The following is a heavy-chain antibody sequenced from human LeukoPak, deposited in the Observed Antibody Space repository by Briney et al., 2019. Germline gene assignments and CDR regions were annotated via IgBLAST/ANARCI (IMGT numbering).Heavy chain of an antibody. CDR3: ARDLYASPRDSSSCPDY. J-gene: IGHJ4*02. CDR1: GFTFSTYG. Sequence: PGRSLRLSCEASGFTFSTYGMHWVRQAPGKGLEWVAGISNGGSYKYYADSVKGRFTISRDNSKNTLYLQMNSLRAEDTALYYCARDLYASPRDSSSCPDYWGQGTLVTVSS. D-gene: IGHD2-2*01. CDR2: ISNGGSYK. V-gene: IGHV3-30*03.